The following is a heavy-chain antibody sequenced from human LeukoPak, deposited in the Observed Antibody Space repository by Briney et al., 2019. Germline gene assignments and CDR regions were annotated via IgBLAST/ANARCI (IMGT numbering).Heavy chain of an antibody. J-gene: IGHJ6*03. CDR1: GVSISSSNSY. CDR3: ARGARATVTRTEYYYYYYMDV. D-gene: IGHD4-17*01. CDR2: IYYSGNT. V-gene: IGHV4-39*07. Sequence: SETLSLTCTVSGVSISSSNSYWGWIRQPPGKGLEWIGSIYYSGNTYHNASLKSQVSISIDTSKNQFSLKLSSVTAADTAIYYCARGARATVTRTEYYYYYYMDVWGKGTTVTISS.